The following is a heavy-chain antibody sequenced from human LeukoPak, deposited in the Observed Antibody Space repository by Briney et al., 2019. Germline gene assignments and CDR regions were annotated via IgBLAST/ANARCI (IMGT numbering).Heavy chain of an antibody. D-gene: IGHD1-26*01. CDR1: GYTFTSYA. CDR2: INTNTGNP. Sequence: ASVTVSCKASGYTFTSYAMNWVRQAPGQGLEWMGWINTNTGNPTYAQGFTGRFVFSLDTSVSTAYLQISSLKAEDTAVYYCARVWAPGGQELRPGGCYYYMDVWGKGTTVTVSS. V-gene: IGHV7-4-1*02. CDR3: ARVWAPGGQELRPGGCYYYMDV. J-gene: IGHJ6*03.